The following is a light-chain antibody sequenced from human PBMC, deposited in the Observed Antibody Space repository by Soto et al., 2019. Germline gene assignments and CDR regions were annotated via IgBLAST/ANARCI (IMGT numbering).Light chain of an antibody. J-gene: IGLJ1*01. CDR1: SSNIGGNS. Sequence: QSVLTQPPSVSAAPGQKVTISCSGSSSNIGGNSVSWYQQLPGTAPKLLIYDDNKRPSGIPDRFPGSKSGTSATLGITGFQTGDEADYYCGSWYSSLSAYVFGTGTKVTVL. V-gene: IGLV1-51*01. CDR2: DDN. CDR3: GSWYSSLSAYV.